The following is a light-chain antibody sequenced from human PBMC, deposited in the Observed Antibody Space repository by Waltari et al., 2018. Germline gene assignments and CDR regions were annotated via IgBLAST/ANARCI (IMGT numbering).Light chain of an antibody. J-gene: IGKJ4*01. V-gene: IGKV1-13*02. CDR1: QDLDNW. CDR2: GAS. Sequence: AIQVTQSPSSLSASVGDRVTITCRASQDLDNWLAWYQQKPGKAPNLLFYGASVLESGVPSRFSGRGSGTDFTLTISSLQPEDFATYYCQQLHSYPRAFGGGTKVESK. CDR3: QQLHSYPRA.